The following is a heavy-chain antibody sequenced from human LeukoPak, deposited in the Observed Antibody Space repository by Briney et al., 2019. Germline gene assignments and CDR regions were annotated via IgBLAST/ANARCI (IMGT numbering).Heavy chain of an antibody. CDR2: ITSSSSTI. CDR3: ARSGTYAYFDF. V-gene: IGHV3-48*01. D-gene: IGHD1-26*01. J-gene: IGHJ4*02. CDR1: GFTFNSYS. Sequence: PGGSLRLSCAASGFTFNSYSVSWVRQAPGKGLEWVSYITSSSSTIYYADSVKGRFTISRDNAKNSLYLQMNSLTAEGTAVYYCARSGTYAYFDFWGQGTLVTVSS.